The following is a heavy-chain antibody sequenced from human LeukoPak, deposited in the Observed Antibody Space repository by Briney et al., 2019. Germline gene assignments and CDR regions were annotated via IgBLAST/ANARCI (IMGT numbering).Heavy chain of an antibody. Sequence: PGGSLRLSCAASGFTFSSYAMHWVRQAPGKGLEWVAVISYDGSNKYYADSVKGRFTISRDNSKYTLYLQMNSLRAEDTAVYYCARVFTISTYYFDYWGQGTLVTVSS. V-gene: IGHV3-30*04. CDR3: ARVFTISTYYFDY. CDR2: ISYDGSNK. CDR1: GFTFSSYA. J-gene: IGHJ4*02. D-gene: IGHD3-9*01.